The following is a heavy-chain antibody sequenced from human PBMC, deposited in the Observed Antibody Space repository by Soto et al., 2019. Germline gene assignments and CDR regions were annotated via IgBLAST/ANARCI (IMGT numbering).Heavy chain of an antibody. CDR3: ARVVSRYFDWSPYNWFDP. J-gene: IGHJ5*02. CDR1: GYTFTSYA. CDR2: INAGNGNT. V-gene: IGHV1-3*01. D-gene: IGHD3-9*01. Sequence: ASVNVSCKASGYTFTSYAMHWVRQAPGQRLEWMGWINAGNGNTKYSQKFQGRVTITRDTSASTAYMELSSLRSEDTAVYYCARVVSRYFDWSPYNWFDPWGQGTLVTVSS.